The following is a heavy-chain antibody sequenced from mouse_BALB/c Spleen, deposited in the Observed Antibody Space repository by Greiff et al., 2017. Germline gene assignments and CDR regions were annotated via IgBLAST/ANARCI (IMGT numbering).Heavy chain of an antibody. Sequence: ESGPGLVKPSQSLSLTCSVTGYSITSGYYWNWIRQFPGNKLEWMGYISYDGSNNYNPSLKNRISITRDTSKNQFFLKLNSVTTEDTATYYCAREGGLLRSWFAYWGQGTLVTVSA. CDR2: ISYDGSN. J-gene: IGHJ3*01. V-gene: IGHV3-6*02. CDR3: AREGGLLRSWFAY. CDR1: GYSITSGYY. D-gene: IGHD1-1*01.